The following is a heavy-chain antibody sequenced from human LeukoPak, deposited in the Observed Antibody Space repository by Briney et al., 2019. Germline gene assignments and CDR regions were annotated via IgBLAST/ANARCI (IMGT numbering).Heavy chain of an antibody. CDR3: ARAPGAVDAFDV. V-gene: IGHV4-59*01. Sequence: SETLSLTCTISGGSIRSYYWSWIRQPPGKGLEWIGYISYSGSTNYNPSLQGRVTISVDTSKNHFSLKLTSVTAADTAVYYCARAPGAVDAFDVWGQGTMVTVSS. CDR2: ISYSGST. J-gene: IGHJ3*01. CDR1: GGSIRSYY. D-gene: IGHD4/OR15-4a*01.